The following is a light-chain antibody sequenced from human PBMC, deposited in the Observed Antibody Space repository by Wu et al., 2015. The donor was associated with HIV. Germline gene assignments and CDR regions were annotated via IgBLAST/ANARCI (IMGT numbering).Light chain of an antibody. J-gene: IGKJ1*01. CDR1: RALSTI. CDR2: AAS. Sequence: VGDRVHHSLAGQVRALSTIFSPGIQQKPRVNRPKVLIYAASTSQSGVPSRFSGSGSGTDFTLTISSLQPEDVATYYCQKYNTAPWTFGQGTKVEMK. V-gene: IGKV1-27*01. CDR3: QKYNTAPWT.